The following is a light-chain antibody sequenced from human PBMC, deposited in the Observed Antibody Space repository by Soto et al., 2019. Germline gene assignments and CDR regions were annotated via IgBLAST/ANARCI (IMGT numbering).Light chain of an antibody. Sequence: EIVLTQSPATLSLSPGERATLSCRASQSVSSYLAWYQQKPGQPPRLLIYDASNRATGIPARFSGSGSGTDFTLTISILEPEDFAVYYCQQRSIWPRTFGQGTQVEIK. V-gene: IGKV3-11*01. CDR1: QSVSSY. J-gene: IGKJ1*01. CDR2: DAS. CDR3: QQRSIWPRT.